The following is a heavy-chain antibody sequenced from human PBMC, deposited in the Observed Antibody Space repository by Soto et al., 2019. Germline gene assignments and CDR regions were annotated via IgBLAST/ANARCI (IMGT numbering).Heavy chain of an antibody. CDR2: ISAYNGNT. CDR3: ARTDSRPQDFAY. CDR1: GYTFTSYG. D-gene: IGHD6-13*01. V-gene: IGHV1-18*01. Sequence: QVQLVQSGAEVKKPGASVKVSCKASGYTFTSYGITWVRQAPGQGLEWMGWISAYNGNTNYAQKLQGRVTMTTYTATSTAYMELSSLRSDDTAVYYCARTDSRPQDFAYWGQGTLVTVSS. J-gene: IGHJ4*02.